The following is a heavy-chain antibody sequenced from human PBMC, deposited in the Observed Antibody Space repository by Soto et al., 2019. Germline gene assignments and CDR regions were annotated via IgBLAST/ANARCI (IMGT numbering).Heavy chain of an antibody. V-gene: IGHV1-3*01. CDR1: GYTFTSYA. Sequence: AASVKVSCKASGYTFTSYAMHWVRQAPGQRLEWMGWINAGNGNTKYSQKFQGRVTITRDTSASTAYMELSSLRSEDTAVYYCARLQAAAGDNDLTFDYWGQGTLVTV. D-gene: IGHD6-13*01. CDR3: ARLQAAAGDNDLTFDY. J-gene: IGHJ4*02. CDR2: INAGNGNT.